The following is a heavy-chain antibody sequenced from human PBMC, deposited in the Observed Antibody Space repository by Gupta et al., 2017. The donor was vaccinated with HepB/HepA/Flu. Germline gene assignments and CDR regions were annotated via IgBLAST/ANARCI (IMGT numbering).Heavy chain of an antibody. V-gene: IGHV5-51*01. CDR1: GYSFTRYW. Sequence: EVQLVQSGAEVKKPGESLKISCKGSGYSFTRYWIGWVRQMPGKGLEWMGIIYPGDSDTRYSPSCQGQVTISADKSINTAYLQWSSLKASDTAMYYCARQMDYYDSSGFYLFDYWGQGTLVTVSS. D-gene: IGHD3-22*01. CDR2: IYPGDSDT. J-gene: IGHJ4*02. CDR3: ARQMDYYDSSGFYLFDY.